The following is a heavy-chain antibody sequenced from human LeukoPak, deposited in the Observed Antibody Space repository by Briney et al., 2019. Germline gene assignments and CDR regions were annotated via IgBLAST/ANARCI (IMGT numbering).Heavy chain of an antibody. D-gene: IGHD5-12*01. J-gene: IGHJ4*02. V-gene: IGHV3-30*03. CDR2: ISYDGSNK. Sequence: GGSLRLSCTASGFTLSTYSMNWVRQAPGKGLEWVAVISYDGSNKYYADSVKGRFTISRDNAKNSLYLQMNSLRAEDTAVYYCARDARGYSGYDSLQFDYWGQGTLVTVSS. CDR3: ARDARGYSGYDSLQFDY. CDR1: GFTLSTYS.